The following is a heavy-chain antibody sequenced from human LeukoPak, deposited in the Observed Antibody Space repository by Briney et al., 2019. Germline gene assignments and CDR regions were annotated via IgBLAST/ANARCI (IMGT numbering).Heavy chain of an antibody. Sequence: SETLSLTCTVSGGSISSGDYYWSWIRQPPGKGLEWIGYIYYSGSTYYNPSLKSRVTISVDTSKNQFSLKLSSVTAADTAVYYCARDMGYRAFDYWGQGTLVTVSS. D-gene: IGHD5-12*01. CDR3: ARDMGYRAFDY. CDR1: GGSISSGDYY. CDR2: IYYSGST. V-gene: IGHV4-30-4*01. J-gene: IGHJ4*02.